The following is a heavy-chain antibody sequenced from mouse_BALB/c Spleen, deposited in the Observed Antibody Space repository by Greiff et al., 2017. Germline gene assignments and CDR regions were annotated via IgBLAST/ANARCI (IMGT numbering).Heavy chain of an antibody. V-gene: IGHV1S56*01. CDR3: ARGPRGYFDY. J-gene: IGHJ2*01. Sequence: VKVVESGPELVKPGASVRISCKASGYTFTSYYIHWVKQRPGQGLEWIGWIYPGNVNTKYNEKFKGKATLTADKSSSTAYMQLSSLTSEDSAVYFCARGPRGYFDYWGQGTTLTVSS. CDR1: GYTFTSYY. D-gene: IGHD3-3*01. CDR2: IYPGNVNT.